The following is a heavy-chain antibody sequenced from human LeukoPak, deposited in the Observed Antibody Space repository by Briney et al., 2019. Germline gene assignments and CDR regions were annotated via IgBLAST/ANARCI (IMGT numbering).Heavy chain of an antibody. D-gene: IGHD1-14*01. V-gene: IGHV1-8*01. J-gene: IGHJ5*02. Sequence: GASVKVSCKTSGYTFATYEINWVRQAAGQGLEWMGWVHPNSGNTDYAQKFQGRVTMTRNTSISTAYMELSSLRSEDTAVYYCSRGPRNDPWGQGTLVTASS. CDR1: GYTFATYE. CDR2: VHPNSGNT. CDR3: SRGPRNDP.